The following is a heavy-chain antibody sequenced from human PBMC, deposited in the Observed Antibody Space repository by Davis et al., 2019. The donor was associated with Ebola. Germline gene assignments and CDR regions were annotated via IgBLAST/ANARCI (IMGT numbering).Heavy chain of an antibody. CDR2: ISSSSSTI. CDR3: AGGFGVVTPDY. Sequence: GESPNTSCASPGFTFSSYSMNWVRQAPGKGLEWVSYISSSSSTIYYADSVKGRFTISRDNAKNSLYLQMNSLRDKDTAVYYCAGGFGVVTPDYWGQGTLVTVSS. V-gene: IGHV3-48*02. CDR1: GFTFSSYS. J-gene: IGHJ4*02. D-gene: IGHD3-3*01.